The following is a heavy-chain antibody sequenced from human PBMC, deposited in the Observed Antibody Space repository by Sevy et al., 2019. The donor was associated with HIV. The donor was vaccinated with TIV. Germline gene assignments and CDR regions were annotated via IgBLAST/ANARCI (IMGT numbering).Heavy chain of an antibody. CDR1: GFTFSNYA. J-gene: IGHJ4*02. Sequence: GGSLRLSCAASGFTFSNYAMNWVRQAPGKGLEWVSSSSGRGGSGDKTNYADSVRGRFTISRDDSKNSLYLQLNSLRAEATAIYYCARKYDSSGYFDYWGQGTLVTVSS. D-gene: IGHD3-22*01. CDR2: SSGRGGSGDKT. CDR3: ARKYDSSGYFDY. V-gene: IGHV3-23*01.